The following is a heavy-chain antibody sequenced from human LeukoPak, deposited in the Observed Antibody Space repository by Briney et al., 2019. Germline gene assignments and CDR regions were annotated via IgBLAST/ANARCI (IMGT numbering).Heavy chain of an antibody. J-gene: IGHJ4*02. D-gene: IGHD1-14*01. CDR1: GGTFSSYA. Sequence: SVKVPCKASGGTFSSYAISWVRQAPGQGLEWMGGIIPIFGTANYAQKFQGRVTITADESTSTAYMELSSLRSEDTAVYYCAREGHTPHTLDYWGQGTLVTVSS. CDR3: AREGHTPHTLDY. V-gene: IGHV1-69*13. CDR2: IIPIFGTA.